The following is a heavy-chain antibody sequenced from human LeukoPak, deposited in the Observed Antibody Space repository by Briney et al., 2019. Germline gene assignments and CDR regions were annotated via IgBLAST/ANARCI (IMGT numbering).Heavy chain of an antibody. CDR2: ISYDGSNK. V-gene: IGHV3-30*18. D-gene: IGHD4-17*01. CDR3: AKVSYGDYYYGMDV. CDR1: GFTSSSYG. J-gene: IGHJ6*02. Sequence: PGGSLRLSCAASGFTSSSYGMHWVRQAPGKGLEWVAVISYDGSNKYYADSVKGRFTISRDNSKNTLYLQMNSLRAEDTAVYYCAKVSYGDYYYGMDVWGQGTTVTVSS.